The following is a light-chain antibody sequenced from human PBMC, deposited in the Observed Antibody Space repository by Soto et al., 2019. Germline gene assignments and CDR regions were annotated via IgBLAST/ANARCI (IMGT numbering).Light chain of an antibody. Sequence: QSVLTQPPSVSGAPGQRVTISCAGSSSNIGATYDVHWYQQLPGTAPKLLIYGSTNRPSGVPDRFSGSKSGASTSLAITGLQAEDEADYYCMLSYSAAYSVFGGGTQLTVL. CDR2: GST. CDR3: MLSYSAAYSV. J-gene: IGLJ7*01. V-gene: IGLV1-40*01. CDR1: SSNIGATYD.